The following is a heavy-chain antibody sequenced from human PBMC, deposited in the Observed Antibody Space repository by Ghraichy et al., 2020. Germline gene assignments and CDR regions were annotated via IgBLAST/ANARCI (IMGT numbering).Heavy chain of an antibody. CDR2: IHPGNGVA. CDR1: GYSFGNYG. Sequence: ASVKVSCKATGYSFGNYGIHWMRQAPGQSLEWMGWIHPGNGVAKYAQMFQGRVTFTIDTSTTTAVMEMGSLRSGDTAVYFCVRNWGGYYFDSWGLGTLVSVCS. V-gene: IGHV1-3*01. D-gene: IGHD3-10*01. CDR3: VRNWGGYYFDS. J-gene: IGHJ4*02.